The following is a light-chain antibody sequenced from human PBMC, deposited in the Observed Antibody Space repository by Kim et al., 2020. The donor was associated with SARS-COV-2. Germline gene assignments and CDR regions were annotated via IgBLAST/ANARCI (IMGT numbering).Light chain of an antibody. J-gene: IGLJ2*01. CDR2: EGS. CDR3: YSHAGGGTML. Sequence: QSALTQPASVSGSPGQSITISCTGTSSDIGSYSLVSWYQQYPGEAPKLMIYEGSKRPSGVSPRFSGSKSGNTASLTISGLQAEDEADYYCYSHAGGGTMLFGGGTQLTVL. CDR1: SSDIGSYSL. V-gene: IGLV2-23*01.